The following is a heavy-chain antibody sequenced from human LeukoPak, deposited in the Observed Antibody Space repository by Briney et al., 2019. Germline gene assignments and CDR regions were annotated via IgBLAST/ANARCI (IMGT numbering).Heavy chain of an antibody. CDR2: INPNSGGT. V-gene: IGHV1-2*02. CDR3: ARVGGYSSSWYGY. D-gene: IGHD6-13*01. J-gene: IGHJ4*02. CDR1: GYTFTGYY. Sequence: GASVMVSCKASGYTFTGYYMHWVRQAPGQGLEWMGWINPNSGGTNYAQKFQGRVTMTRDTSISTAYMELSRLRSDDTAVYYCARVGGYSSSWYGYWGQGTLVTVSS.